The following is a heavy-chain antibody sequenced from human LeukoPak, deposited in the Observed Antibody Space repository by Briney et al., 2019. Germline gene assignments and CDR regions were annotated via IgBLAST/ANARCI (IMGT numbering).Heavy chain of an antibody. CDR2: IYPSGNT. D-gene: IGHD2-21*02. Sequence: SETLSLTCSVSGGSFSSYFWSWVRQPAGKGLEWIGRIYPSGNTNYNPSLKSRVTLSVDTSKTQFSLKLSSVTAADTAVYYCARVTCGGDCRAHYYYYHMDVWGKGTTVTISS. CDR3: ARVTCGGDCRAHYYYYHMDV. V-gene: IGHV4-4*07. J-gene: IGHJ6*03. CDR1: GGSFSSYF.